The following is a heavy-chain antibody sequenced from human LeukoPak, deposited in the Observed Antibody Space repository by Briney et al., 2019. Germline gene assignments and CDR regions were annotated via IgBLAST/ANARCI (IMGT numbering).Heavy chain of an antibody. V-gene: IGHV3-7*03. CDR3: ARNNGMDV. J-gene: IGHJ6*02. CDR1: GFSFSDFG. Sequence: PGRSLRLSCAASGFSFSDFGMHWVRQVPGRGPEWVANVNRDGSETYYLDSVKGRFTISKDNAKNSLYLQMNSLRAEDTALYHCARNNGMDVWGQGTTVIVSS. CDR2: VNRDGSET.